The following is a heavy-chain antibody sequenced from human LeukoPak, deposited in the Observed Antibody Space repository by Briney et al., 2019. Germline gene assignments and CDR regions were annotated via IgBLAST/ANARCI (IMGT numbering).Heavy chain of an antibody. CDR1: GFTFRSYA. V-gene: IGHV3-30*04. CDR3: ATAYECGDHFDY. D-gene: IGHD4-17*01. CDR2: ISYDGRNK. Sequence: PRGGLRLSCAAPGFTFRSYAIHWGRRAPGEGLEWVAVISYDGRNKYYADSVKGRFTISRDNSKNTLYLQMNSLRAEDTAVYYCATAYECGDHFDYWGQGSLVTAYS. J-gene: IGHJ4*02.